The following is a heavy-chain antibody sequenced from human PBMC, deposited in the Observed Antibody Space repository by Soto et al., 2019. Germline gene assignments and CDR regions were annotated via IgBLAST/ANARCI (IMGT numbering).Heavy chain of an antibody. V-gene: IGHV1-2*02. J-gene: IGHJ4*02. CDR2: INPKSADT. D-gene: IGHD1-7*01. Sequence: QVRLMQSGPEVRRPGASVTVSCKASGYTFTHYFIHWVRRAPGQGLAWMGSINPKSADTHYSQTFRGRVSMTRDTSTDTANMGLSSLKSDDTAVYFCARVPGHKNSRGDFWGQGTPLTVSS. CDR3: ARVPGHKNSRGDF. CDR1: GYTFTHYF.